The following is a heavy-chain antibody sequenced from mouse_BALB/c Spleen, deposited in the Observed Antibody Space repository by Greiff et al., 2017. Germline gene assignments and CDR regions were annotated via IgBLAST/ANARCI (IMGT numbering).Heavy chain of an antibody. CDR3: ARDPFDY. V-gene: IGHV5-17*02. CDR2: ISSGSSTI. Sequence: EVQLQQSGGGLVQPGGSRKLSCAASGFTFSSFGMHWVRQAPEKGLEWVAYISSGSSTIYYADTVKGRFTISRDNPKNTLFLQMTSLRSEDTAMYYCARDPFDYWGQGTTLTVSS. CDR1: GFTFSSFG. J-gene: IGHJ2*01.